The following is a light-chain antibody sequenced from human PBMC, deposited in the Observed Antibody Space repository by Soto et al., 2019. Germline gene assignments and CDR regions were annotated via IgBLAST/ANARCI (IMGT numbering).Light chain of an antibody. CDR3: QQRCNWLYT. CDR2: DAS. V-gene: IGKV3-11*01. J-gene: IGKJ2*01. Sequence: EIVLTQSPATLSLSPGERATLSCRASQSVSSYLAWYQQKPGQAPRLLIYDASNRATGIPARFSGSGSGTDFTLPISSLEAEDFAVYYCQQRCNWLYTFGHGNKLEIK. CDR1: QSVSSY.